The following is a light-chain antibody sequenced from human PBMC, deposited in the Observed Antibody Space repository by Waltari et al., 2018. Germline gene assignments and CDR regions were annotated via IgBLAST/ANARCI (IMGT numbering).Light chain of an antibody. J-gene: IGLJ2*01. CDR3: CSHASGASPFIR. CDR2: EGN. Sequence: SALPHPAPLSCSPGQPLTFPGPGPSGVVGGFTLVSRYQQRPGEPPRLILYEGNRRPSVVSARFSGSGSGNTASLTISGLQAEDEADYHCCSHASGASPFIRFGGGTKLAVL. V-gene: IGLV2-23*01. CDR1: SGVVGGFTL.